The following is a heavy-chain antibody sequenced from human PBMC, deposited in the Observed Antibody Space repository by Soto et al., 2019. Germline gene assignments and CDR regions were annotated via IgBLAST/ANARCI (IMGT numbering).Heavy chain of an antibody. CDR1: GGSFSGYY. V-gene: IGHV4-34*01. Sequence: SETLSLTCAVYGGSFSGYYWSWIRQPPGKGLEWIGEINHSGSTNYNPSLKSRVTISVDTSKNQFSLKLSSVTAADTAVYYCARGYSSGWYGPQHDYWGQGTLVTVSS. J-gene: IGHJ4*02. D-gene: IGHD6-19*01. CDR2: INHSGST. CDR3: ARGYSSGWYGPQHDY.